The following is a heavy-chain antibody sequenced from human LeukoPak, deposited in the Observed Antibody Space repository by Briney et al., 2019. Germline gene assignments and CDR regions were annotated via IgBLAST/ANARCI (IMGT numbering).Heavy chain of an antibody. D-gene: IGHD3-10*01. V-gene: IGHV1-69*05. J-gene: IGHJ6*03. Sequence: VASVKVSCKASGGTFSSYAISWVRQAPGQGLEWMGGIIPIFGTANYAQKFQGRVTITTDESTSTAYMELSSLRSEDTAVYYCARAVVRGVNPYYYYYYMDVWGKGTTVTVSS. CDR1: GGTFSSYA. CDR3: ARAVVRGVNPYYYYYYMDV. CDR2: IIPIFGTA.